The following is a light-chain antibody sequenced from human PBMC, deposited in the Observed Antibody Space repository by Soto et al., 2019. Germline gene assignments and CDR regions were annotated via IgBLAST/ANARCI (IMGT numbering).Light chain of an antibody. J-gene: IGLJ1*01. CDR3: CSSTDSYTLV. CDR2: DVS. Sequence: QSAMTQPRLVSGSPGQSVTISCTGTSSDVGGYNYVSWYQQHPGKAPRLIIYDVSQRPSGVPDRFSGSKSGNTASLTISGLQAEDEADYSCCSSTDSYTLVFGTGTKLTVL. CDR1: SSDVGGYNY. V-gene: IGLV2-11*01.